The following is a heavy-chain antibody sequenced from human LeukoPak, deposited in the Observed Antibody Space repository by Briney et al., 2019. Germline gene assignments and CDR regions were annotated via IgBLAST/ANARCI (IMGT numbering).Heavy chain of an antibody. V-gene: IGHV3-33*08. Sequence: GGSLRLSCTASGFTVSSHYMAWVRQPPGKGLVWVAVILYDGSKQFYTDSVKGRFTISRDNSQNTLHLQMNSLRAEDTTVYCCVIDDDRPDNGLDYWGQGTLVTASS. CDR3: VIDDDRPDNGLDY. J-gene: IGHJ4*02. CDR1: GFTVSSHY. D-gene: IGHD3-22*01. CDR2: ILYDGSKQ.